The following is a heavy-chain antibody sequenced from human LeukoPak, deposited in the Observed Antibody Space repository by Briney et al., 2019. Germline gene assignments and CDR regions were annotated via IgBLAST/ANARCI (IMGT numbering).Heavy chain of an antibody. CDR2: IKQDGSEK. CDR1: GFTFSSYW. CDR3: AKAVCSGGSCYSGYYYGMDV. J-gene: IGHJ6*02. V-gene: IGHV3-7*01. D-gene: IGHD2-15*01. Sequence: GGSLGLSCAASGFTFSSYWMSWVRQAPGKGLEWVANIKQDGSEKYYVDSVKGRFTISRDNAKNSLYLQMNSLRAEDTAVYCCAKAVCSGGSCYSGYYYGMDVWGQGTTVTVSS.